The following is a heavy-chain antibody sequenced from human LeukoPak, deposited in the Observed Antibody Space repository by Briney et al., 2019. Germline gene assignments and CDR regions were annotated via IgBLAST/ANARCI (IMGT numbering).Heavy chain of an antibody. D-gene: IGHD6-6*01. V-gene: IGHV3-48*01. CDR2: ISSSSSTI. Sequence: GGSLRLSCAASGFTFSSYSMNWVRQAPGKGLEWVSYISSSSSTIYYADSVKGRFTISRDNAKNSLYLQMNSLRAEDTAVYYCARDRLTYISSFYDAFDIWGQGTMVTVSS. CDR1: GFTFSSYS. J-gene: IGHJ3*02. CDR3: ARDRLTYISSFYDAFDI.